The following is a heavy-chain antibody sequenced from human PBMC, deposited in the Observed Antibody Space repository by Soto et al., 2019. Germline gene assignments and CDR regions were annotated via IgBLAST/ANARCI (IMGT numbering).Heavy chain of an antibody. Sequence: QVQLVQSGTEVKKPGSSVKVSCKASGGTFRNYPINWVRQAPGQGLEWMGSIFPLTDIPDYAQNFQARLTISADKSTSTAYMELSSLTSDDTAMYFCARGPLVVLNYFESWGPGTLVTVSS. V-gene: IGHV1-69*02. CDR3: ARGPLVVLNYFES. CDR2: IFPLTDIP. J-gene: IGHJ4*02. CDR1: GGTFRNYP.